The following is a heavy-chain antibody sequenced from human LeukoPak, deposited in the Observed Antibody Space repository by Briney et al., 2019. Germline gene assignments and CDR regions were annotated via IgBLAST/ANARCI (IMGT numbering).Heavy chain of an antibody. CDR2: IYYTGTT. Sequence: SETLSLTCTISGDSTNTYFWSWIRQPPGKGLEWIGYIYYTGTTNYNPSLKSRVTISVDTSKNQFSLKLSSVTAADTAVYYCARAVRDYYDSSGYYNLFDYWGQGTLVTVSS. D-gene: IGHD3-22*01. CDR3: ARAVRDYYDSSGYYNLFDY. V-gene: IGHV4-59*01. CDR1: GDSTNTYF. J-gene: IGHJ4*02.